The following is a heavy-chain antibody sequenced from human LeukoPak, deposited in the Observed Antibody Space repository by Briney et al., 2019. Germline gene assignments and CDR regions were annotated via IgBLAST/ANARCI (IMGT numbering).Heavy chain of an antibody. V-gene: IGHV4-31*03. D-gene: IGHD1-14*01. CDR1: GGSISSGGYY. Sequence: SETLSLTCTVSGGSISSGGYYWSWLRQHPEKGLEWIGYIADIATKFYNPSFKSRVSISMDPSKNLFSLSLTSLTAADTAVYYCARARMGPVPFDSWGQGILVTVSS. CDR3: ARARMGPVPFDS. CDR2: IADIATK. J-gene: IGHJ4*02.